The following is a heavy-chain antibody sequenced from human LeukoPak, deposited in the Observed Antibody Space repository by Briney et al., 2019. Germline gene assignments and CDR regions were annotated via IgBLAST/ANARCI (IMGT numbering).Heavy chain of an antibody. V-gene: IGHV3-23*01. CDR2: ISGSGGTT. J-gene: IGHJ4*02. CDR1: GFTFSNYA. D-gene: IGHD4-17*01. Sequence: AGGSLRLSCAASGFTFSNYAMSWVRQAPGKGLEWVSAISGSGGTTYYADSVRGRFTISRDNSKNTLYLQMNSLRAEDTAVYYCAKDHGTVTTKEMFDYWGQGTLVTVSS. CDR3: AKDHGTVTTKEMFDY.